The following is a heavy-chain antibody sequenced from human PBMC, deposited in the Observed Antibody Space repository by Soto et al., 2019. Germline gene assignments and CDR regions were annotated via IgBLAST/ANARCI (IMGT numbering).Heavy chain of an antibody. Sequence: EASVKVSCKASGGTFSSYAISWVRQAPGQGLEWMGGIIPIFGTANYAQKFQGRVTITADESTSTAYMELSSLRSEDTAVYYCARALRPSPVRGVIITEDYYYGMDVWGQGTTVTVSS. V-gene: IGHV1-69*13. CDR1: GGTFSSYA. CDR2: IIPIFGTA. CDR3: ARALRPSPVRGVIITEDYYYGMDV. D-gene: IGHD3-10*01. J-gene: IGHJ6*02.